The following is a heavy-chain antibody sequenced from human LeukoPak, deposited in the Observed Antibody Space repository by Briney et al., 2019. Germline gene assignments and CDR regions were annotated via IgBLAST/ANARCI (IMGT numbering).Heavy chain of an antibody. CDR2: ISGSGGST. J-gene: IGHJ4*02. CDR1: GFTFSSYA. CDR3: AKKRYYYGSGSYNEFDY. Sequence: PGGSLRLSCAASGFTFSSYAMSWVRQAPGKGLEWVSAISGSGGSTDYADSVKGRFTISRDNSKNTLYLQMNSLRAEDTAVYYCAKKRYYYGSGSYNEFDYWGQGTLVTVSS. D-gene: IGHD3-10*01. V-gene: IGHV3-23*01.